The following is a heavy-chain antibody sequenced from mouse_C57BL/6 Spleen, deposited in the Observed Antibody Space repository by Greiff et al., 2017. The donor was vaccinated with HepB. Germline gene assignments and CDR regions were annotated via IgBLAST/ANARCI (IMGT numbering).Heavy chain of an antibody. V-gene: IGHV1-62-2*01. D-gene: IGHD1-1*01. CDR2: FYPGSGSI. J-gene: IGHJ2*01. CDR1: GYTFTEYT. CDR3: ARHGDVESNYYGEGYFDY. Sequence: QVQLQQSGAELVKPGASVKLSCKASGYTFTEYTIHWVKQRSGQGLEWIGWFYPGSGSIKYNEKFKDKATLTADKSSSTVYMELSRLTSEDSAVYFCARHGDVESNYYGEGYFDYWGQGTTLTVSS.